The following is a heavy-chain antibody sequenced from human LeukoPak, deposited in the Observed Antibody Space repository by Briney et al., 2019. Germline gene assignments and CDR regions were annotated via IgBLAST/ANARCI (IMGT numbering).Heavy chain of an antibody. Sequence: PSETLSLTCTVSGGSISSYYWSWIRQPPGKGLEWIGYIYYSGSTNYNPSLKSRVTISVDTSKNQFSLKLSSVTAEDTAVYYCAGSPYDFWSGYYRGGTGWFDPWGQGTLVTVSS. V-gene: IGHV4-59*01. CDR1: GGSISSYY. D-gene: IGHD3-3*01. CDR3: AGSPYDFWSGYYRGGTGWFDP. J-gene: IGHJ5*02. CDR2: IYYSGST.